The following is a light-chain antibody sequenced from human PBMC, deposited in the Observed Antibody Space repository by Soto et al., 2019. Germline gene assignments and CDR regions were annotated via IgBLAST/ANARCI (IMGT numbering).Light chain of an antibody. Sequence: IVLTQSPGTLSLSPGERATLSCRASQSVTSTYLAWYQQKPGQAPRLLIYGASTRAIGIPDRFSGSGSGTDFTLTISRLEPEDFAVYYCQQYGSPLTFGGGTKGDI. CDR2: GAS. J-gene: IGKJ4*01. V-gene: IGKV3-20*01. CDR1: QSVTSTY. CDR3: QQYGSPLT.